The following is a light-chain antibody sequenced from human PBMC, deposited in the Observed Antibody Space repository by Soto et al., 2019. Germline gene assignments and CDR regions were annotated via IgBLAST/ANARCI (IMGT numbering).Light chain of an antibody. CDR2: GVS. Sequence: DIVLTQSPATLSVSPGDRVTLSCRASESLFGFLAWDQQKPGQAPRLLMYGVSTKATGIPASFSGGGSATDFTLTISSLQSEDSAFYFCQSYNDWPFASGLGTRLEI. V-gene: IGKV3-15*01. CDR1: ESLFGF. J-gene: IGKJ2*01. CDR3: QSYNDWPFA.